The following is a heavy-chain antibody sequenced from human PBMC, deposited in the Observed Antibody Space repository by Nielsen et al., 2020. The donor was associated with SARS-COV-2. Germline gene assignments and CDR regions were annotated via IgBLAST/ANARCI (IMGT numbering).Heavy chain of an antibody. J-gene: IGHJ3*02. CDR3: ARLPGRLGAFDI. CDR2: INPNSGGT. V-gene: IGHV1-69*01. D-gene: IGHD3-16*01. Sequence: WVRQAPGQGLEWMGRINPNSGGTNYAQKFQGRVTITADESTSTAYMELSSLRSEDTAVYYCARLPGRLGAFDIWGQGTMVTVSS.